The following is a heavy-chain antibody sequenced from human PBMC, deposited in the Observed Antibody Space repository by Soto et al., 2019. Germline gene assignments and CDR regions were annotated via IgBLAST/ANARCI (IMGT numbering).Heavy chain of an antibody. CDR3: ARDKPLGGSYF. CDR1: GFTVSSNY. Sequence: EVQLVESGGGLIQPGGSLRLSCAASGFTVSSNYMSWVRQAPGKGLEWVSVIYSGGSTYYADSVKGRFTISRDNSRNTRNLQMNSLRAEDTAVYYCARDKPLGGSYFWGQGTLVTVSS. J-gene: IGHJ4*02. CDR2: IYSGGST. D-gene: IGHD1-26*01. V-gene: IGHV3-53*01.